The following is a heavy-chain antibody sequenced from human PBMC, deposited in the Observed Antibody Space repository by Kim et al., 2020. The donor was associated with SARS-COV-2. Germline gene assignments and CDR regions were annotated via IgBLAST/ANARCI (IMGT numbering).Heavy chain of an antibody. J-gene: IGHJ5*02. CDR2: MNPNSGNT. CDR3: AITPLGYCSSTSCYSWFDP. V-gene: IGHV1-8*01. CDR1: GYTFTSYD. Sequence: ASVKVSCKASGYTFTSYDINWVRQATGQGLEWMGWMNPNSGNTGYAQKFQGRVTMTRNTSISTAYMELSSLRSEDTAVYYCAITPLGYCSSTSCYSWFDPWGQGTLVTVSS. D-gene: IGHD2-2*01.